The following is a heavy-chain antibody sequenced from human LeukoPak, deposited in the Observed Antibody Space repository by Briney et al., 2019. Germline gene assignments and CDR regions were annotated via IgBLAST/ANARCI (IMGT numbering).Heavy chain of an antibody. CDR1: GGSFSGYY. Sequence: PSETLSLTCAVYGGSFSGYYWSWIRQPPGQGLEWIGEINHSGSTNYNPSLKSRVTISVDTSKNQFSLKLSSVTAADTAVYYCARVRYYDILTGYLPHYYYGMDVWGQGTTVTVSS. D-gene: IGHD3-9*01. V-gene: IGHV4-34*01. CDR2: INHSGST. J-gene: IGHJ6*02. CDR3: ARVRYYDILTGYLPHYYYGMDV.